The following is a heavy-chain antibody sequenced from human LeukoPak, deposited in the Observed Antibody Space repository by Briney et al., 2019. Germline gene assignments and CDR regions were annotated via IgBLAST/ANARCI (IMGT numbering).Heavy chain of an antibody. D-gene: IGHD5-18*01. Sequence: GGSLRLSCAASGFTFSSYWMSWVRQAPGKGLEWVANIKKDGSERYYVDSVKGRFTISRDNAKTSLYLQMISLRAEDTAVYYCARHLSGITGYTYGRGIDYWGQGTLVTVSS. J-gene: IGHJ4*02. V-gene: IGHV3-7*01. CDR2: IKKDGSER. CDR1: GFTFSSYW. CDR3: ARHLSGITGYTYGRGIDY.